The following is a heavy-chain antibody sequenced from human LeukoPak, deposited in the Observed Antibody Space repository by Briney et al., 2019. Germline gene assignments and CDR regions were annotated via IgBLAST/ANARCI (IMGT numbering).Heavy chain of an antibody. Sequence: ASVKVSCKASGGTFSSYAISRVRQAPGQGLEWMGGIIPIFGTANYAQKFQGRVTITTDESTSTAYMELSSLRSEDTAVYYCARSLYSSSSEVWYFDYWGQGTLVTVSS. CDR1: GGTFSSYA. CDR2: IIPIFGTA. CDR3: ARSLYSSSSEVWYFDY. J-gene: IGHJ4*02. D-gene: IGHD6-6*01. V-gene: IGHV1-69*05.